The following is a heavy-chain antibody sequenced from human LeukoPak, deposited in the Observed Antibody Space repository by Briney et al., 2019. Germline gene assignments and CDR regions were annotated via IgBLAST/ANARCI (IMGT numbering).Heavy chain of an antibody. D-gene: IGHD5-18*01. CDR3: AAAPSPDVDTAMVYYYGMDV. V-gene: IGHV3-23*01. Sequence: PGGSLRLSCAASGFTFSNYAMSWVRQAPGKGLEWVSAISGSGGSTYYADSVKGRFTISRDNSKNTLYLQMNSLRAEDTAVYYCAAAPSPDVDTAMVYYYGMDVWGQGTTVTVSS. CDR1: GFTFSNYA. J-gene: IGHJ6*02. CDR2: ISGSGGST.